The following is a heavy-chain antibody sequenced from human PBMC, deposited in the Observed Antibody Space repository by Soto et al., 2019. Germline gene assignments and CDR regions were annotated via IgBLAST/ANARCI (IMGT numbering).Heavy chain of an antibody. CDR3: AFPGTLDSRDGYNLPRYYFDY. CDR2: ISGSGGST. V-gene: IGHV3-23*01. D-gene: IGHD1-1*01. J-gene: IGHJ4*02. CDR1: GFTFSSYA. Sequence: PGGSLRLSCAASGFTFSSYAMSWVRQAPGKGLEWVSAISGSGGSTYYADSVKGRFTISRDNSKNTLYLQMNSLRAEDTAVYYCAFPGTLDSRDGYNLPRYYFDYWGQGTLVTVSS.